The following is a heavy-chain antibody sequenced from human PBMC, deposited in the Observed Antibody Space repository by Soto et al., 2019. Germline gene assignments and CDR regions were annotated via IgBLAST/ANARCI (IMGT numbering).Heavy chain of an antibody. V-gene: IGHV3-49*03. CDR3: SSGSLWFGELSFFFDY. CDR2: IRSKAYGGTT. CDR1: GFTFGDYA. D-gene: IGHD3-10*01. J-gene: IGHJ4*02. Sequence: PGGSLRLSCTAAGFTFGDYAMSWFRQAPGKGREWVGFIRSKAYGGTTEYAASVKGRFTISRDDSKSIAYLQMNSLKTEDTAVYYCSSGSLWFGELSFFFDYWGQGTLVTVSS.